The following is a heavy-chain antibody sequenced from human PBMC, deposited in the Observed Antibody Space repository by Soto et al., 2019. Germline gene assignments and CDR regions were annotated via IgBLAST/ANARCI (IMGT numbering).Heavy chain of an antibody. CDR1: GFTVSSKY. Sequence: EVHLVESGGGLVQPGGSLRLSCAASGFTVSSKYMSWVRQAPGKGLEWVSLIQSGGPTYYADSVKGRFTISRDTSENTLHLKMDSLRAEDTAVYYCARDDVLCDGGRCYGVPLAVWGKGTTVTVSS. J-gene: IGHJ6*04. D-gene: IGHD2-15*01. CDR2: IQSGGPT. CDR3: ARDDVLCDGGRCYGVPLAV. V-gene: IGHV3-66*01.